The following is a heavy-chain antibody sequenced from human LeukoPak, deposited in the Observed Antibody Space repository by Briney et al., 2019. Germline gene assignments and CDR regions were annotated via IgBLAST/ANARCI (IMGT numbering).Heavy chain of an antibody. D-gene: IGHD5-12*01. V-gene: IGHV4-38-2*01. CDR1: GYFISSGYY. CDR3: ASTSVATKNAFDI. J-gene: IGHJ3*02. Sequence: SETLSLTCAVSGYFISSGYYWGWIRQPPEKGLEWIGNIYYSGSTYYIESPKSRVTISVDTSKNQFSLKVNSVTAADTAVYYCASTSVATKNAFDIWGQGTMVTVSS. CDR2: IYYSGST.